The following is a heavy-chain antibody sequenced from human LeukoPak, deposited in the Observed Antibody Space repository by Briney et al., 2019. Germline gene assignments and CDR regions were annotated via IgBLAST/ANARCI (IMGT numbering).Heavy chain of an antibody. J-gene: IGHJ5*02. D-gene: IGHD1-26*01. Sequence: ASVKVSCKASGNTFTSYDVNWVRQAPGQGLEWMGWINPNSGGTNYAQKFQGRVTMTRDTSISTAYMELSRLRSDDTAVYYCARVLSVVGGKGGNWFDPWGQGTLVTVSS. CDR1: GNTFTSYD. CDR2: INPNSGGT. V-gene: IGHV1-2*02. CDR3: ARVLSVVGGKGGNWFDP.